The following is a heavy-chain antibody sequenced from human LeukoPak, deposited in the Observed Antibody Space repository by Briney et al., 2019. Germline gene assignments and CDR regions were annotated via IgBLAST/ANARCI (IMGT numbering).Heavy chain of an antibody. CDR1: GFTFSAYA. V-gene: IGHV3-23*01. D-gene: IGHD3-3*01. J-gene: IGHJ5*02. CDR3: ANFLDVQRFDP. CDR2: LTLSGTNR. Sequence: GGSLRLSCAASGFTFSAYAMSWVRQAPGKGLEWVSALTLSGTNRHYADSVKGRFTISRDVSKSTLYLQMNTLTAEDTAVYYCANFLDVQRFDPWGQGTLVTVSS.